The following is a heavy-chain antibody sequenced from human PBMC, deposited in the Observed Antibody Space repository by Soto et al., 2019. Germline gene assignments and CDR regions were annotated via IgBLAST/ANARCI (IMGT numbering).Heavy chain of an antibody. CDR1: GFTFSSYA. D-gene: IGHD6-19*01. V-gene: IGHV3-21*01. Sequence: GGSLRLSCAASGFTFSSYAMNWVRQTQEKGLEWVSSISSTSTYTHYADSVKGRFTISRDNANNSLFLQMNSLRAEDTAIYYCARDLALAGNYWGQGALVTVSS. CDR2: ISSTSTYT. CDR3: ARDLALAGNY. J-gene: IGHJ4*02.